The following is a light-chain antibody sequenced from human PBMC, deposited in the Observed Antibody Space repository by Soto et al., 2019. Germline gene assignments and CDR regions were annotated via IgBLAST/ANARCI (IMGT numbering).Light chain of an antibody. CDR2: DVS. V-gene: IGLV2-11*01. CDR1: SSDVGGYNY. Sequence: QSVLTQPRSVSGSPGQSVTISCTGTSSDVGGYNYVSWYQQHPGKAPKLMIYDVSKRPSGVPDRFSGSKSGNTASLTISGLQAEDEAYYYCCSYAGSYTWVFGGGTKVTV. CDR3: CSYAGSYTWV. J-gene: IGLJ3*02.